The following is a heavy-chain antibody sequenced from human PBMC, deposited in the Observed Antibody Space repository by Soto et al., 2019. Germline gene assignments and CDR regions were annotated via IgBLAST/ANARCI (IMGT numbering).Heavy chain of an antibody. CDR3: AGGTKTTVTPSYYYYGMDV. V-gene: IGHV1-69*05. D-gene: IGHD4-17*01. CDR2: IIPIFGTA. CDR1: GGTFSSYA. J-gene: IGHJ6*02. Sequence: SVKVSCKASGGTFSSYAISWVRQAPGQGLEWMGGIIPIFGTANYAQKFQGRVTITTDKSTSTAYMELSSLRSEDTAVYYCAGGTKTTVTPSYYYYGMDVWGQGTTVTVSS.